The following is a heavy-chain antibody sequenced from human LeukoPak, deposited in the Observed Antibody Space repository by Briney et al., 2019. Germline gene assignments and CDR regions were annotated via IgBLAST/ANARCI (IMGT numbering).Heavy chain of an antibody. Sequence: GSLRLSCAASGLTFSNAWMSWVRQAPGKGLEWIGEIYHSGYTNYSPSLKSRVTMSVDKSKNHFSLKLSSVTAADTAVYYCARATASYGDYGNWGQGTLVTVSS. CDR1: GLTFSNAW. CDR2: IYHSGYT. D-gene: IGHD4-17*01. J-gene: IGHJ4*02. V-gene: IGHV4-4*02. CDR3: ARATASYGDYGN.